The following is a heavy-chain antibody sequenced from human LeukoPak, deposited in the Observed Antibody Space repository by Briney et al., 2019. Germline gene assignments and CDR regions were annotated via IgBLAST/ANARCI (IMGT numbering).Heavy chain of an antibody. CDR3: ARGRQLGSLYFDY. CDR2: ISFDGSTK. J-gene: IGHJ4*02. Sequence: PGGSLRLSCAASGFTFSSYAMHWVRQAPGKGLEWVAVISFDGSTKYYADSVKGRFTISRYNSNNTQYLQMNSLRAEDTAVYYCARGRQLGSLYFDYWGQGTLVTVSS. D-gene: IGHD3-16*01. CDR1: GFTFSSYA. V-gene: IGHV3-30-3*01.